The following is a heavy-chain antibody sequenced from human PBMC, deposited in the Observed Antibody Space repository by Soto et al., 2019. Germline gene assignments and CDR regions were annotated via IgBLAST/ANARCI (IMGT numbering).Heavy chain of an antibody. D-gene: IGHD3-3*01. Sequence: EVQLLESGGGLVQPGGSLRLSCAASGFTFSSYAMSWVRQAPGKGLEWVSAISGSGGSTYYADSVKGRFTISRDNSKNPLYMQMNSLRAEDTAVYYCAKDGNDYEFWSGYPMGWFDHWGQGTLVTVSS. CDR3: AKDGNDYEFWSGYPMGWFDH. CDR1: GFTFSSYA. V-gene: IGHV3-23*01. J-gene: IGHJ5*02. CDR2: ISGSGGST.